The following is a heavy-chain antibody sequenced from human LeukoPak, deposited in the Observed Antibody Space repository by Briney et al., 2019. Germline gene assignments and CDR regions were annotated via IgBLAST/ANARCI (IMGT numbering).Heavy chain of an antibody. V-gene: IGHV3-53*01. Sequence: GGSLRLSCAASGFSVSTKYMYWVRQAPGKGLEWVSILYSGSDTYYANSVKGRFTISRDSSKNILFLQMNGLRAEDTAVYYCARVGDHFHWYLDLWGRGTLVTVSS. CDR3: ARVGDHFHWYLDL. J-gene: IGHJ2*01. CDR1: GFSVSTKY. CDR2: LYSGSDT. D-gene: IGHD3-10*01.